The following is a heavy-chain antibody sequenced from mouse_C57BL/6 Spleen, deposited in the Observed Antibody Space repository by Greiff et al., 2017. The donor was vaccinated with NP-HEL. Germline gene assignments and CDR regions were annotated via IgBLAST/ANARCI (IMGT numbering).Heavy chain of an antibody. CDR1: GFSLTSYG. Sequence: QVQLQQSGPGLVQPSQSLSITCTVSGFSLTSYGVHWVRQPPGTGLEWLGVIWSGGSTDYNAAFISRLSISKDNSKSQVFFKMNSLQADDTAIYYCAKPFYTYGSSYFDYWGQGTTLTVSS. D-gene: IGHD1-1*01. CDR3: AKPFYTYGSSYFDY. J-gene: IGHJ2*01. CDR2: IWSGGST. V-gene: IGHV2-4*01.